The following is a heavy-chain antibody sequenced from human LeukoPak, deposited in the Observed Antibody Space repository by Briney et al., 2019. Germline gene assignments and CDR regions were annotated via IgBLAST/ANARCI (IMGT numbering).Heavy chain of an antibody. V-gene: IGHV1-8*01. CDR2: MNPNSGNT. CDR3: ARGRHYDFWSGYYENFDY. CDR1: GYTFTSYD. J-gene: IGHJ4*02. D-gene: IGHD3-3*01. Sequence: ASVKVSCKASGYTFTSYDINWVRQATGQGLEWMGWMNPNSGNTGYAQKFQGRVTMTRNTSISTAYMELSSLRSEDTAMYYCARGRHYDFWSGYYENFDYWGQGTLVTVSS.